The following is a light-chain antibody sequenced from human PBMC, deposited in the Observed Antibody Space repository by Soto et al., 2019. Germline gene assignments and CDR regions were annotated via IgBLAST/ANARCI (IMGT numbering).Light chain of an antibody. J-gene: IGLJ1*01. CDR1: INDVGGYNY. CDR3: MSYAGGNRFV. CDR2: QAT. V-gene: IGLV2-8*01. Sequence: QSVLTQPPSASGSPGQSVTISCAGTINDVGGYNYVSWYQQHPGKVPQLMIYQATKRPSGVPDRFSASKSDTTASLTISGLQAEDEGDYYCMSYAGGNRFVFGTGTKLTVL.